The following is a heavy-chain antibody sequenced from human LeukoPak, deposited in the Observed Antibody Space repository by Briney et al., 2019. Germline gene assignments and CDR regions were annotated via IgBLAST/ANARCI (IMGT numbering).Heavy chain of an antibody. CDR2: DIPISGTA. D-gene: IGHD3-10*01. V-gene: IGHV1-69*13. CDR1: GGTFSSYA. J-gene: IGHJ4*02. CDR3: ARGPFGETPLYFDY. Sequence: SVKVSCKASGGTFSSYAISWVRQAPGQGLEWMGGDIPISGTAKYAQKFQGRVTITADESTSTAYMELSSLRSEDTAVYYCARGPFGETPLYFDYWGQGTLVTVSS.